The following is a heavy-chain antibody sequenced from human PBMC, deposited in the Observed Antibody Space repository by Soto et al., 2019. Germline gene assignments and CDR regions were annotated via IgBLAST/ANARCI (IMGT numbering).Heavy chain of an antibody. CDR3: ARPVGDYFYNHMDV. D-gene: IGHD3-10*01. CDR2: ISGSGGAS. CDR1: GFTFSRYV. Sequence: EVQLLESGGGLVQPGGSLRLSCVGSGFTFSRYVMSWVRQAPGKGLEWVSVISGSGGASYYADSVKGRFTISRDNSKNTLYLEMKSLGAGDTAVYYCARPVGDYFYNHMDVWGRGTTVTVSS. V-gene: IGHV3-23*01. J-gene: IGHJ6*03.